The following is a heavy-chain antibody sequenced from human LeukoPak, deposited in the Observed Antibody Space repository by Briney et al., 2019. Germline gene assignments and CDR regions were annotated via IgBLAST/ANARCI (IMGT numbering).Heavy chain of an antibody. CDR1: GESFSGYY. V-gene: IGHV4-34*01. CDR3: ARGLTMARGVIGYYYYGMDV. CDR2: INHSGST. D-gene: IGHD3-10*01. J-gene: IGHJ6*02. Sequence: PSETLSLTCAVYGESFSGYYWSWIRQPPGKGLEWIGEINHSGSTNYNPSLKSRVTISVDTSKNQFSLKLSSVTAADTAVYYCARGLTMARGVIGYYYYGMDVWGQGTTVTVSS.